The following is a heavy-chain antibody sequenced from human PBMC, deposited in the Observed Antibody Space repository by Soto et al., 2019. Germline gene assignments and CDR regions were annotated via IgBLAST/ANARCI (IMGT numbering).Heavy chain of an antibody. CDR3: ARVRSSYYDSSGPWYYYYGMDV. V-gene: IGHV4-59*01. Sequence: ETLSLTCTVSGGSISSYYWSWIRQPPGKGLEWIGYIYYSGSTNYNPSLKSRVTISVDTSKNQFSLKLSSVTAADTAVYYCARVRSSYYDSSGPWYYYYGMDVWGQGTTVTVSS. CDR1: GGSISSYY. CDR2: IYYSGST. J-gene: IGHJ6*02. D-gene: IGHD3-22*01.